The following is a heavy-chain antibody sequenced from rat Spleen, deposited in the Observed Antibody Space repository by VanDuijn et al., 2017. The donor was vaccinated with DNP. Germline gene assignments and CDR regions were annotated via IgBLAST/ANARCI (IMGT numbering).Heavy chain of an antibody. J-gene: IGHJ2*01. V-gene: IGHV2S12*01. CDR2: ISAGGST. CDR1: GFSLTSHG. D-gene: IGHD1-5*01. Sequence: QVQLKESGPGLVQPSQTLSLTCPVSGFSLTSHGVSWVRQPPGKGLEWIAAISAGGSTDYNSVLKSRLSISRDTSKSQVFLKMNSLQTEDTAIYFCTRDRNTPYYFDYWGQGVVVTVSS. CDR3: TRDRNTPYYFDY.